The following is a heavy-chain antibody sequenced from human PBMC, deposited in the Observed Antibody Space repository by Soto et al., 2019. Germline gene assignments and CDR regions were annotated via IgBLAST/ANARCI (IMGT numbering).Heavy chain of an antibody. CDR2: INHSGST. CDR3: ARATSWPNYYGSANYYYYYYMDV. V-gene: IGHV4-34*01. CDR1: AGSFSGYY. J-gene: IGHJ6*03. D-gene: IGHD3-10*01. Sequence: SETLSLTCAVYAGSFSGYYWSWIRQPPGKGLEWIGEINHSGSTNYNPSLKSRVTISVDTSKNQFSLKLSSVTAADTAVYYCARATSWPNYYGSANYYYYYYMDVWGKGTTVTVSS.